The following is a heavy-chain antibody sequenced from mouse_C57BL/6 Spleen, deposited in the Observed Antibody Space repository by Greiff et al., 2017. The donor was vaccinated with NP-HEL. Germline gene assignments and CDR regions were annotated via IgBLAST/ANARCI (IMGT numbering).Heavy chain of an antibody. V-gene: IGHV5-9-1*02. J-gene: IGHJ4*01. CDR2: ISSGGDYI. CDR3: TRGTGFYAMDY. D-gene: IGHD4-1*01. CDR1: GFTFSSYA. Sequence: EVKVEESGEGLVKPGGSLKLSCAASGFTFSSYAMSWVRQTPEKRLEWVAYISSGGDYIYYADTVKGRFTISRDNARNTLYLQMSSLKSEDTAMYYCTRGTGFYAMDYWGQGTSVTVSS.